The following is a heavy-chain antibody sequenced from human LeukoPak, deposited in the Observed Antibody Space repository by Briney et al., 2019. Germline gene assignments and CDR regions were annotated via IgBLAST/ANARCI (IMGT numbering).Heavy chain of an antibody. J-gene: IGHJ4*02. CDR1: GGSISSGSYY. V-gene: IGHV4-61*02. D-gene: IGHD3-22*01. Sequence: SETLSLTCTVSGGSISSGSYYWSWIRQPAGKGLEWIGRIYTSGSTNYNPSLKSRVRISLDTYKNQFSLRLSSVTAADTAVYYCARASYSYDINGWVPFDYWGQGTLVTVSS. CDR3: ARASYSYDINGWVPFDY. CDR2: IYTSGST.